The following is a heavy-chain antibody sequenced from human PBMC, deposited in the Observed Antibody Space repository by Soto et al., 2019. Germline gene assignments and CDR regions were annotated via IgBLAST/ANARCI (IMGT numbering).Heavy chain of an antibody. Sequence: ASVKVSCKASGYTFTSYDINWVRQATGQGLEWMGWMNPNSGNTGYAQKFQGRVTMTRNTSISTAYMELSSLRSEDTAVYYCARGRVNCTNGVCYSHPFDYWGQETLVTISS. V-gene: IGHV1-8*01. CDR3: ARGRVNCTNGVCYSHPFDY. CDR2: MNPNSGNT. J-gene: IGHJ4*02. CDR1: GYTFTSYD. D-gene: IGHD2-8*01.